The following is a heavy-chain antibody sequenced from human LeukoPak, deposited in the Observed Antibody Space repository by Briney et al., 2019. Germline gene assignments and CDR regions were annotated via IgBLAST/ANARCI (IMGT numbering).Heavy chain of an antibody. Sequence: GGSLRLSCAASGFNFNSYAMSWVRQAPGKGLEWVSAISGSGGTTYYADSVKGRFTISRDNSKNTLYLQMNSLRAEDTAVYYCARELEQFDYWGQGTLVTVSS. V-gene: IGHV3-23*01. J-gene: IGHJ4*02. CDR3: ARELEQFDY. CDR1: GFNFNSYA. D-gene: IGHD1/OR15-1a*01. CDR2: ISGSGGTT.